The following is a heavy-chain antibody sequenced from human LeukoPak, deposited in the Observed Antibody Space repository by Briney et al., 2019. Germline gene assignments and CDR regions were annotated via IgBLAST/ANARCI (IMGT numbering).Heavy chain of an antibody. D-gene: IGHD6-6*01. CDR3: ATGEHSVVAARYTFDY. CDR2: FDPEDGET. Sequence: ASVKVSCKVSGYTLTELSMHWVRQAPGKGLEWMGGFDPEDGETIYAQKFQGRVTMTEDTSTDTAYMELSSLRSEDTAVHYCATGEHSVVAARYTFDYWGQGTLVTVSS. V-gene: IGHV1-24*01. CDR1: GYTLTELS. J-gene: IGHJ4*02.